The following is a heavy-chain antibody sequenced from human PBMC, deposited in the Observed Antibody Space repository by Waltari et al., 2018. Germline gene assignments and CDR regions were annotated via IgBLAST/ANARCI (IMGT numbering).Heavy chain of an antibody. CDR3: AREGKDYYYYMDV. CDR2: IKQDGSEK. J-gene: IGHJ6*03. CDR1: GFTFSSYW. Sequence: EVQLVESGGGLVQPGGSLRLSCAASGFTFSSYWMSWVRQAPGKGLEWVANIKQDGSEKYYVDSGKGRFTISRDNAKNSLYLQMNSLRAEDTAVYYCAREGKDYYYYMDVWGKGTTVTVSS. V-gene: IGHV3-7*01.